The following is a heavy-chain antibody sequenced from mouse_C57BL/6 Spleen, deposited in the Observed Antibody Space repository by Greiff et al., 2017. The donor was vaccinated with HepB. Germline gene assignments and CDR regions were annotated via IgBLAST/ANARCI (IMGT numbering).Heavy chain of an antibody. V-gene: IGHV2-2*01. CDR3: ARMGEWLLSWFAY. J-gene: IGHJ3*01. Sequence: VQGVESGPGLVQPSQSLSITCTVSGFSLTSYGVHWVRQSPGKGLEWLGVIWSGGSTDYNAAFISRLSISKDNSKSQVFFKMNSLQADDTAIYYCARMGEWLLSWFAYWGQGTLVTVSA. CDR2: IWSGGST. CDR1: GFSLTSYG. D-gene: IGHD2-3*01.